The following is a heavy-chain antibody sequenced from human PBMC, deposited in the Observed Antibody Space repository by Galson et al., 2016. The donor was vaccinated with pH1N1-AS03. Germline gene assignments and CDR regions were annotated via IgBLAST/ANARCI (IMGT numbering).Heavy chain of an antibody. CDR1: GFSISSGA. Sequence: SLRLSCAVSGFSISSGAMTWVRQAPGKGLEWVATINKDEDERYYMGSVKGRCTISRDNVRNSLYLQMNSLRGEDTGVYFCARWSNNWDWAIDYWGQGTLVTVSS. D-gene: IGHD1-1*01. CDR3: ARWSNNWDWAIDY. V-gene: IGHV3-7*01. J-gene: IGHJ4*02. CDR2: INKDEDER.